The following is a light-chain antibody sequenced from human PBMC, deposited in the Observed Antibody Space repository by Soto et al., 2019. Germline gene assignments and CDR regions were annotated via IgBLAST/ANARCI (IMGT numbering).Light chain of an antibody. CDR2: DAS. V-gene: IGKV3-11*01. CDR1: QSVSSY. J-gene: IGKJ4*01. Sequence: IGLTQSPVTLSLSQGERATLSCRASQSVSSYLAWYQQKPGQAPRLLIYDASNRATGIPARFSGSGSGTDFTLTISSLEPEDFAVYYCQQRSNWPLTFGGGTKVDIK. CDR3: QQRSNWPLT.